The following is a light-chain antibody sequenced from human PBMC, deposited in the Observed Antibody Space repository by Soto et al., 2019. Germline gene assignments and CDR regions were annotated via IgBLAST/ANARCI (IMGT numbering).Light chain of an antibody. V-gene: IGLV1-47*01. J-gene: IGLJ2*01. CDR2: RND. CDR3: TVWDDSLRGRL. CDR1: SSNIESNY. Sequence: QTLVTQPPSASGTPGQRVTLTCSGSSSNIESNYVYWYQQVPGTAPRLLIYRNDQRPSGVPDRFSGSKSGASASLTISALRSEDEADYYCTVWDDSLRGRLFGGGTQLTVL.